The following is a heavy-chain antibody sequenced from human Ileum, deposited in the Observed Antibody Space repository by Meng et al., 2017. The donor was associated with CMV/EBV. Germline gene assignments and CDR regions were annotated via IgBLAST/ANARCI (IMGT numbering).Heavy chain of an antibody. V-gene: IGHV3-33*06. CDR3: AKEGGGGPTTPSDSDFDY. Sequence: GGSLRLSCAASGFTFSSYGMHWVRQAPGKGLEWVAVIWYDGSNKYYADSVKGRFTISRDNSKTTLYLQMNSLRAEDTAVYYCAKEGGGGPTTPSDSDFDYWGQGTLVTVSS. CDR1: GFTFSSYG. CDR2: IWYDGSNK. J-gene: IGHJ4*02. D-gene: IGHD2-15*01.